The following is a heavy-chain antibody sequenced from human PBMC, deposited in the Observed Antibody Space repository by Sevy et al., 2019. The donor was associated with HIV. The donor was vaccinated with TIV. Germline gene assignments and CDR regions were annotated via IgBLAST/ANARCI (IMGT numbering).Heavy chain of an antibody. CDR2: INHSGST. V-gene: IGHV4-34*01. J-gene: IGHJ4*02. Sequence: SETLSITCAVYGGSFSGYYWSWIRQPPGKGLEWIGEINHSGSTNYNPSLKSRVTISVDTSKNQFSLKLSSVTAADTAVYYCAREDDVRGYWGQGTLVTVSS. CDR1: GGSFSGYY. D-gene: IGHD1-1*01. CDR3: AREDDVRGY.